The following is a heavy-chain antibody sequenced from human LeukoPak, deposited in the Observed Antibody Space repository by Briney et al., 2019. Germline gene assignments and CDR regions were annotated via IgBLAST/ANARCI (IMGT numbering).Heavy chain of an antibody. CDR3: AKPYIYYDILAGAFDI. CDR2: ISGSGGST. V-gene: IGHV3-23*01. CDR1: GFTFSRYA. J-gene: IGHJ3*02. D-gene: IGHD3-9*01. Sequence: GGSLRLSCAASGFTFSRYAMSWVRQAPGKGLEWVSAISGSGGSTYYADSVKGRFTISRDNSKNTLYLQMNSLRAEDTAVYYCAKPYIYYDILAGAFDIWGQGTMVTVSS.